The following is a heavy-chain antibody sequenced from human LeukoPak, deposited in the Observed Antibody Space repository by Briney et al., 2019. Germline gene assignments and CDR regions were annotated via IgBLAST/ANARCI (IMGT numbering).Heavy chain of an antibody. CDR1: GFTFSSYA. CDR2: ITGGGTST. CDR3: VTGDNPDYTWENHRLDAFDI. Sequence: GGSLRLSCAASGFTFSSYAMSWVRQAPGKGLEWVSSITGGGTSTFYADSVKGRFTVSRDNTNNLLFLQLHSLRADDTAIYYCVTGDNPDYTWENHRLDAFDIWGQGTMVTVSS. D-gene: IGHD3-16*01. J-gene: IGHJ3*02. V-gene: IGHV3-23*01.